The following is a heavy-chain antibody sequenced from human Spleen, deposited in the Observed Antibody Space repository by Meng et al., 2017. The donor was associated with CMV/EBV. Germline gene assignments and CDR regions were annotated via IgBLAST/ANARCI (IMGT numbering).Heavy chain of an antibody. V-gene: IGHV3-30*04. J-gene: IGHJ4*02. CDR3: ARVNYDFWNGPYYFDN. D-gene: IGHD3-3*01. Sequence: GGSLRLSCAASGFTFSYYPMHWVRQAPGKGLEWVAFISYHGSDTYHADSVKGRFTISRDNSKNTLYLQMNSLRDEDTAMYYCARVNYDFWNGPYYFDNRGQGTLVTVSS. CDR2: ISYHGSDT. CDR1: GFTFSYYP.